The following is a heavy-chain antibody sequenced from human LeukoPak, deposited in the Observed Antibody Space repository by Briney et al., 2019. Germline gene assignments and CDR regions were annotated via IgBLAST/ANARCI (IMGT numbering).Heavy chain of an antibody. CDR2: SNSDGSTT. CDR3: VRGPYSGWTGFDY. Sequence: PGGSLRLSCAASGFTLSSYWMHRVRQAPGKGLVWVSRSNSDGSTTNYADSVKGRFTISRDNAKNTLHLQMNGLRAEDTAVYYCVRGPYSGWTGFDYWGQGTLVTVSS. V-gene: IGHV3-74*01. D-gene: IGHD5-12*01. CDR1: GFTLSSYW. J-gene: IGHJ4*02.